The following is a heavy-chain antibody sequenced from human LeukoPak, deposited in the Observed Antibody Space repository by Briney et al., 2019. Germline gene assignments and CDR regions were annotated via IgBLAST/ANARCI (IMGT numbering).Heavy chain of an antibody. CDR3: ARVDTATYNYGMDV. Sequence: SQTLSLTCTVSGGSIRSRDYYWSWIRQPPGKGREWIGYISYSGSSYYKPSLKSRVTISVDTSKNQFSVILSSVTAADTAVYYCARVDTATYNYGMDVWGQGTTVTVSS. CDR1: GGSIRSRDYY. CDR2: ISYSGSS. D-gene: IGHD5-18*01. V-gene: IGHV4-30-4*01. J-gene: IGHJ6*02.